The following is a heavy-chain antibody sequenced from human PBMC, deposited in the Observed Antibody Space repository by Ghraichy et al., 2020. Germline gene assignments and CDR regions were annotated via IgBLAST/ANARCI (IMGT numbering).Heavy chain of an antibody. CDR2: IKYDGSDK. Sequence: SCAASGFTFSNYYMHWVRQAPGRGLEWVTLIKYDGSDKFYADSVKGRFTISRDNPKNMLYLQMNSLRAEDTAVYYCATENMGGSGSFDYWGQGTLVTVSS. J-gene: IGHJ4*02. CDR1: GFTFSNYY. D-gene: IGHD3-10*01. V-gene: IGHV3-30-3*01. CDR3: ATENMGGSGSFDY.